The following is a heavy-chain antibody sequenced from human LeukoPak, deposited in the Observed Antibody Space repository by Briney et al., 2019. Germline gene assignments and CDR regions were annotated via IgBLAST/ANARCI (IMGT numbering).Heavy chain of an antibody. D-gene: IGHD5-18*01. CDR3: AREVDTAMVYIDY. J-gene: IGHJ4*02. CDR2: IKQDGSEK. V-gene: IGHV3-7*01. Sequence: PGGSLRLSCAASGFTFSSYWMSWVRQAPGKGLEWVANIKQDGSEKYYVDSVKGRFTISRDNAKNSLYLQMNSLRAEDTAVYFCAREVDTAMVYIDYWGQGTLVTVSS. CDR1: GFTFSSYW.